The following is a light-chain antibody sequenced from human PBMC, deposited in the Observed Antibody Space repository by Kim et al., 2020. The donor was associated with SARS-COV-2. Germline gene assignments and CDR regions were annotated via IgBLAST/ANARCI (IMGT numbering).Light chain of an antibody. V-gene: IGLV1-40*01. CDR2: GNS. CDR3: QSYDSSLSAVV. CDR1: SSNIGAGYD. J-gene: IGLJ2*01. Sequence: RVTISWTGSSSNIGAGYDVQWYQQLPGTAPKSLIYGNSNRPSGVPDRFSGSKSGTSASLAITGLQAEDEADYYCQSYDSSLSAVVFGGGTQLTVL.